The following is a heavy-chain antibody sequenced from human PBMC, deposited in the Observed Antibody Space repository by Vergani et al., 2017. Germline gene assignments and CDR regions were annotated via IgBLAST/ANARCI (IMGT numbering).Heavy chain of an antibody. V-gene: IGHV3-53*01. CDR1: GFTVSSNY. D-gene: IGHD5-18*01. CDR3: ARVDTAMVTFDY. CDR2: IYSGGST. J-gene: IGHJ4*02. Sequence: EVQLVESGGGLIQPGGSLRLSCAASGFTVSSNYMSWVRRAPGKGLEWVSVIYSGGSTYYADSVKGRFTISRDNSKNTLYLQMNSLRAEDTAVYYCARVDTAMVTFDYWGQGTLVTVSS.